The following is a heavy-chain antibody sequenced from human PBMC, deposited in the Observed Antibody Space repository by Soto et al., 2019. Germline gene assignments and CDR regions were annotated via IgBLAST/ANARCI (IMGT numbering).Heavy chain of an antibody. Sequence: QVQLVQSGAEVKKPGSSVKVSCKASGGTFSSYTISWVRQAPGQGLEWMGRIIPILGIANYAQKFQGRVTITQDKSTTTASMELSRRRSEDTAVSYCARARGGDRCGDYWGQGTLVTVSS. CDR2: IIPILGIA. D-gene: IGHD2-21*02. CDR1: GGTFSSYT. J-gene: IGHJ4*02. CDR3: ARARGGDRCGDY. V-gene: IGHV1-69*02.